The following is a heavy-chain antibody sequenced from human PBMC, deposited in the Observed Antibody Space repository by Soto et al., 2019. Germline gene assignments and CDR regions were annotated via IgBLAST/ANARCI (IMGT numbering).Heavy chain of an antibody. CDR2: IYYSEST. V-gene: IGHV4-59*01. CDR1: GGSISSYY. Sequence: SETLSLTCTVSGGSISSYYWSWIRQPPGKGLEWIGYIYYSESTNYNPSLKSRVTISVDTSENQFSLKLSSVTAADTAVYYCARGEVGATRFDYWGQGTLVTVSS. CDR3: ARGEVGATRFDY. J-gene: IGHJ4*02. D-gene: IGHD1-26*01.